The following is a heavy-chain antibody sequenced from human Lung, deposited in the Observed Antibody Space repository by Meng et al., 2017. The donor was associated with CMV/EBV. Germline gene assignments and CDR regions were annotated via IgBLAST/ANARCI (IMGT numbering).Heavy chain of an antibody. D-gene: IGHD5-12*01. Sequence: SCTVSGGSISSYYWSWIRQPPGKGLEWIGYIYYSGSTNYNPSLKSRVTISVDTSKNQFSLKLSSVTAADTAVYCRARDGSLGYFDYWGQGTLVTVSS. CDR3: ARDGSLGYFDY. CDR1: GGSISSYY. J-gene: IGHJ4*02. CDR2: IYYSGST. V-gene: IGHV4-59*01.